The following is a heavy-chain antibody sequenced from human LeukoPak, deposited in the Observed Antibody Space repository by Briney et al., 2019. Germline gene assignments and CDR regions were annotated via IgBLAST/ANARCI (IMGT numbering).Heavy chain of an antibody. V-gene: IGHV4-59*01. CDR1: GGSFSGYY. J-gene: IGHJ4*02. CDR2: IYYSGST. Sequence: SETLSLTCAVYGGSFSGYYRSWIRQPPGKGLEWIAYIYYSGSTNYNPSLKSRVTISVDTSKNQFSLKLSSVTAADTAVYYCARRYGSGSSGTFDYWGQGTLVTVSS. D-gene: IGHD3-10*01. CDR3: ARRYGSGSSGTFDY.